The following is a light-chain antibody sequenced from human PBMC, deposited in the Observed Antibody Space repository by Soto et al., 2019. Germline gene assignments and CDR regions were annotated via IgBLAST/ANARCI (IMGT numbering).Light chain of an antibody. V-gene: IGKV3-20*01. Sequence: EIVLTQSPGTLSLSPGERATLSCRASQSVSSSYLAWYQQKPGQAPRLLIYGASSRATGIPDRCSGSGSGTDFTLTISRLEPEDFAVYYCHQYDSSPLTFGGGTKVAIK. CDR1: QSVSSSY. CDR2: GAS. CDR3: HQYDSSPLT. J-gene: IGKJ4*01.